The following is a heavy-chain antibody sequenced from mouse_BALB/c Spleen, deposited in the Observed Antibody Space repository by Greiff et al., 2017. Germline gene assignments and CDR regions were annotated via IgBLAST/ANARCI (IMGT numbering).Heavy chain of an antibody. CDR2: IWGGGST. J-gene: IGHJ1*01. V-gene: IGHV2-6-5*01. CDR1: GFSLTDYG. CDR3: ATNYYGSSYWYFDV. D-gene: IGHD1-1*01. Sequence: VKLEESGPGLVAPSQSLSITCTVSGFSLTDYGVSWIRQPPGKGLEWLGVIWGGGSTYYNSALKSRLSISKDNSKSQVFLKMNSLQTDDTAMYYCATNYYGSSYWYFDVWGAGTTVTVSS.